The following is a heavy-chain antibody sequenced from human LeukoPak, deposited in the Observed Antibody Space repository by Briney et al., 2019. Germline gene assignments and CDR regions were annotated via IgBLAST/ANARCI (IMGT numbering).Heavy chain of an antibody. V-gene: IGHV4-31*03. CDR2: MFYGGSS. Sequence: SETLSLTCTVSGDSISSGDDYWTWIRQHPGKGLEWIAYMFYGGSSHFNPSLRSRVTMSGDASKNQFSLNLTSVTAADTAVYFCARGGGGYRGYASYYYYAMDVWGQGTTVTVSS. CDR3: ARGGGGYRGYASYYYYAMDV. J-gene: IGHJ6*02. D-gene: IGHD5-12*01. CDR1: GDSISSGDDY.